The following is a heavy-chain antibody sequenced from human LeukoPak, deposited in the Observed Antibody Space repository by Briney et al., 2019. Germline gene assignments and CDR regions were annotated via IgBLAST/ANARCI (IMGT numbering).Heavy chain of an antibody. CDR1: GGSFSGYY. Sequence: SETLSLTCAVYGGSFSGYYWSWIRQPPGKGLEWIGEINHSGSTNYNPSLKSRVTISVDTSKNQFSLKLSSVTAADTAAYYCARSQLSVVTLYFDYWGQGTLVTVSS. CDR2: INHSGST. D-gene: IGHD3-22*01. J-gene: IGHJ4*02. V-gene: IGHV4-34*01. CDR3: ARSQLSVVTLYFDY.